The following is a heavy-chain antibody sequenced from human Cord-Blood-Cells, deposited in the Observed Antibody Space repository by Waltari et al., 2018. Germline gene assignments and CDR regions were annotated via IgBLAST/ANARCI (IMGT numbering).Heavy chain of an antibody. J-gene: IGHJ3*02. CDR2: ISGSGGST. CDR3: AKLGGVGATFLDAFDI. CDR1: GFTFSSYA. D-gene: IGHD1-26*01. V-gene: IGHV3-23*04. Sequence: EVQLVESGGGLVQPGGSLRLSCAASGFTFSSYAMSWVRQAPGKGLGWVSAISGSGGSTYYADSVKGRFTIARDKSKNTLYLQMNSLRAEDTAVYYCAKLGGVGATFLDAFDIWGQGTMVTVSS.